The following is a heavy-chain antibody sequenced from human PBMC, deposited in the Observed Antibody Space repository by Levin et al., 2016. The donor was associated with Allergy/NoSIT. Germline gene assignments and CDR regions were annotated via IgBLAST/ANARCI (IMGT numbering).Heavy chain of an antibody. J-gene: IGHJ6*02. CDR3: ARGSYGSGSYGPYGMDV. CDR2: INHSGST. Sequence: PGKGLEWIGEINHSGSTNYNPSLKSRVTISVDTSKNQFSLKLSSVTAADTAVYYCARGSYGSGSYGPYGMDVWGQGTTVTVSS. V-gene: IGHV4-34*01. D-gene: IGHD3-10*01.